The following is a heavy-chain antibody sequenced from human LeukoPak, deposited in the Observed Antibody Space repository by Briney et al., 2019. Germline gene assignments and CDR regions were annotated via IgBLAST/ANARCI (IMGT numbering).Heavy chain of an antibody. CDR1: GGSISSYY. V-gene: IGHV4-34*01. J-gene: IGHJ4*02. CDR3: ARRFIVGATDFDY. CDR2: INHSGST. Sequence: PSETLSLTCTVSGGSISSYYWSWIRQPPGKGLEWIGEINHSGSTNYNPSLKSRVTISVDTSKNQFSLKLSSVTAADTAVYYCARRFIVGATDFDYWGQGTLVTVSS. D-gene: IGHD1-26*01.